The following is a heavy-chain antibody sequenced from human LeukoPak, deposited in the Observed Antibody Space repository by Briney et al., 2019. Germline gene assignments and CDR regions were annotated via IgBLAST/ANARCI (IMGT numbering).Heavy chain of an antibody. J-gene: IGHJ1*01. CDR3: ARPKDSSGPYGYFQH. CDR1: GFTFSSYA. V-gene: IGHV3-64*01. Sequence: GRSLRLSCAASGFTFSSYAMHWVRQAPGKGLEYVSAISSNGGSTYYANSVKGRFTISRDNSKNTLYLQMGSLRAEDMAVYYCARPKDSSGPYGYFQHWGQGTLVTVSS. D-gene: IGHD6-19*01. CDR2: ISSNGGST.